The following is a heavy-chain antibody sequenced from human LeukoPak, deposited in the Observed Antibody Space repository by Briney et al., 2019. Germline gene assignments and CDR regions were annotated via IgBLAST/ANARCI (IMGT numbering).Heavy chain of an antibody. V-gene: IGHV4-39*01. Sequence: PSETLSLTCTVSGGSIRSSYYYWGWIRQPPGKGLEWIGSIYDSGSTYYNPTLKSRVTISVDTSKNQFSLKLNSVTAADTAVYYCARSSGYGAASDYWGQGTLVTVSS. CDR2: IYDSGST. CDR1: GGSIRSSYYY. J-gene: IGHJ4*02. CDR3: ARSSGYGAASDY. D-gene: IGHD3-22*01.